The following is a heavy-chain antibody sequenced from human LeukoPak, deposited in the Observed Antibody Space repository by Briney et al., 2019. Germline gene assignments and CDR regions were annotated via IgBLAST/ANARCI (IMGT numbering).Heavy chain of an antibody. J-gene: IGHJ6*02. CDR2: INPSGGST. CDR1: GYTSTSYY. CDR3: ARDITMIVVVNRTDYYYYGMDV. Sequence: ASVKVSCKASGYTSTSYYMHWVRQAPGQGLEWMGIINPSGGSTSYAQKFQGRVTITADKSTSTAYMELSSLRSEDTAVYYCARDITMIVVVNRTDYYYYGMDVWGQGTTVTVSS. D-gene: IGHD3-22*01. V-gene: IGHV1-46*01.